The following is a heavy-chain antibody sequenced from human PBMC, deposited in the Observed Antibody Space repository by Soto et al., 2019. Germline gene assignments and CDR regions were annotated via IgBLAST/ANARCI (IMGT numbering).Heavy chain of an antibody. V-gene: IGHV4-59*01. CDR1: GGSISSYY. CDR2: IYYSGST. CDR3: ARNYYGSGSSNWFDP. Sequence: SETLSLTCTVSGGSISSYYWSWIRQPPGKGLEWIGYIYYSGSTNYNPSLKSRVTISVDTSKNQFSLKLSSVTAADTAVYYCARNYYGSGSSNWFDPWGQGTLVTVSS. D-gene: IGHD3-10*01. J-gene: IGHJ5*02.